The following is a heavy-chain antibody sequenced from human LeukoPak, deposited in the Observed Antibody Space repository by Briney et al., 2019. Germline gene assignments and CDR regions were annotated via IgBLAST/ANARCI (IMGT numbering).Heavy chain of an antibody. CDR2: IKQDGSET. CDR3: ARHGNWFDP. CDR1: EFTFSHHW. V-gene: IGHV3-7*01. J-gene: IGHJ5*02. Sequence: GGSLRLSCAASEFTFSHHWMTWVRQAPGKGLELVANIKQDGSETYYVDSVKGRFTISRDNAKNSLDMQMNSLRVEDTAVYYCARHGNWFDPWGQGTLVTVSS.